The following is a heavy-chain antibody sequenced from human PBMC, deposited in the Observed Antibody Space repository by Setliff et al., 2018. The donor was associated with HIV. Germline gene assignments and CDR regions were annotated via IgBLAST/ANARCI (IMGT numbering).Heavy chain of an antibody. CDR1: GGSISGHY. Sequence: LSLTCSVSGGSISGHYWSWIRQPPGKGLEWIGEINQSGSTNHNPSPKSRVTISVDTSKNQLSLKLSSVTAADTAMYYCARLRITMIVVAPAGFYDPWGQGTLVTVSS. CDR3: ARLRITMIVVAPAGFYDP. J-gene: IGHJ5*02. D-gene: IGHD3-22*01. V-gene: IGHV4-34*01. CDR2: INQSGST.